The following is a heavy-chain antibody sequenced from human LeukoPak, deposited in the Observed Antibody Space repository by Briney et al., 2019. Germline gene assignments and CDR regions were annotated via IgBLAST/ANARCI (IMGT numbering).Heavy chain of an antibody. J-gene: IGHJ4*02. CDR2: IYPGDSDT. CDR3: ARLVVPVTYYFDY. V-gene: IGHV5-51*01. D-gene: IGHD2-2*01. CDR1: RYSFTSYW. Sequence: GESLKISCKGSRYSFTSYWIGWVRQMPGKGLEWMGIIYPGDSDTRYSPSFQGQVTISADKSIRTAYLQWSSLNASDTAMYYCARLVVPVTYYFDYWGQGTLVTVSS.